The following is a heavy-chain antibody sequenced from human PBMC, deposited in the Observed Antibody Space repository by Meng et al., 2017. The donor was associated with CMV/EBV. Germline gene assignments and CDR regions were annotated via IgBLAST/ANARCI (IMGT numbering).Heavy chain of an antibody. CDR1: GGSFSGDY. V-gene: IGHV4-34*01. CDR2: SKHSGST. D-gene: IGHD1-26*01. J-gene: IGHJ4*02. Sequence: SETLSLTCAVYGGSFSGDYGSWIRQPPGKGREWMGESKHSGSTNYNPSLKGRVTISVDTSKNQFSLKLSSVTAADTAVYYCARDGVGATAGFDYWGQGTLVTVSS. CDR3: ARDGVGATAGFDY.